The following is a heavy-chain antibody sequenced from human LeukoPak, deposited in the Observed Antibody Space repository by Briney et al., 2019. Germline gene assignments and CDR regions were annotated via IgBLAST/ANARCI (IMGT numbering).Heavy chain of an antibody. CDR1: GGTFSRYA. V-gene: IGHV1-69*01. CDR3: ARGYSGYDSYWYFDL. J-gene: IGHJ2*01. D-gene: IGHD5-12*01. CDR2: IIPIFGTA. Sequence: GASVKVSCKASGGTFSRYAISWVRQAPGQGLEWMGGIIPIFGTANYAQKFQGRVTITADESTSTAYMELSSLRSEDTAVYYCARGYSGYDSYWYFDLWGRGTLVTVSS.